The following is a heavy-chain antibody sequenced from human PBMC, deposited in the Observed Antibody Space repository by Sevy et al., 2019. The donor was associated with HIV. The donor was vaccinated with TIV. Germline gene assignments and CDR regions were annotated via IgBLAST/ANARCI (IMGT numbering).Heavy chain of an antibody. CDR1: GFTFSSYE. D-gene: IGHD3-10*01. J-gene: IGHJ5*02. CDR3: ARADANSYKGFDP. CDR2: ISSSGTTI. Sequence: GGSLRLSCEASGFTFSSYEMNWVRQAPGKGLEWVSYISSSGTTIKYADSVKGRFTISRDNAKNSLYMQMNSLRAEDTAVYYCARADANSYKGFDPWGQGTLVTVSS. V-gene: IGHV3-48*03.